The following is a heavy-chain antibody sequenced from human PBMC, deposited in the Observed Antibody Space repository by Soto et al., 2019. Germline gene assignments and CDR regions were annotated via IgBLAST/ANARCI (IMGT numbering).Heavy chain of an antibody. Sequence: GGSLRLSCAASGFSFSTYWMSWVRQAPGKGLEWVGFIRSKAYGGTTEYAASVKGRFTITRDDSKSIAYLQMNSLKTEDTAVYYCTREWILRFLEWSTLWGQGTLVTVSS. CDR3: TREWILRFLEWSTL. CDR1: GFSFSTYW. V-gene: IGHV3-49*04. J-gene: IGHJ4*02. D-gene: IGHD3-3*01. CDR2: IRSKAYGGTT.